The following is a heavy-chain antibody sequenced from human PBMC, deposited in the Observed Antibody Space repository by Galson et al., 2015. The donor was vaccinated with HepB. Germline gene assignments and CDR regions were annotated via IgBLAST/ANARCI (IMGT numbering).Heavy chain of an antibody. CDR3: ARENCSSTSCYPNWFDP. J-gene: IGHJ5*02. Sequence: SLRLSCAASGFTFSSYGMHWVRQARGKGLEWVAVIWYDGSNIYYADSVKGRFTISRDNSKNTLCLQMNSLRAEDTAVYYCARENCSSTSCYPNWFDPWGQGTLVTVSS. V-gene: IGHV3-33*01. CDR2: IWYDGSNI. CDR1: GFTFSSYG. D-gene: IGHD2-2*01.